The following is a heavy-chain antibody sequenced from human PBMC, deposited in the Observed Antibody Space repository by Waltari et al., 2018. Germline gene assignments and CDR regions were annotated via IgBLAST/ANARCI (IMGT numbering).Heavy chain of an antibody. CDR1: GYTLTSYY. J-gene: IGHJ3*01. CDR3: ATWRENAFDV. D-gene: IGHD1-1*01. V-gene: IGHV1-2*05. Sequence: QVQLVQSGAEVKKPGASVKVSCKASGYTLTSYYMHWVRQAPGQGLEWMGRINPNSGDTNYAQKFQGRVTLTRDKSINTAYMDLSRLTSDDTGMYYCATWRENAFDVWGQGTMVTVST. CDR2: INPNSGDT.